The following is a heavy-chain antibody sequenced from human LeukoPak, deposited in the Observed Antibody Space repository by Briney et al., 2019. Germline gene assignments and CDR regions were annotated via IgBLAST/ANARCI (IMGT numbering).Heavy chain of an antibody. J-gene: IGHJ4*02. D-gene: IGHD3-10*01. Sequence: SETPSLTCAVYGDSFSGYYWSWIRQPPGKGLEWIGEINHSGSTNYNPSLKSRVTISVDTSKNQFSLKLKSLTAADTAVYYCAKDGTAGLVYGSGIFDYWGQGTLVTVSS. CDR2: INHSGST. CDR1: GDSFSGYY. V-gene: IGHV4-34*01. CDR3: AKDGTAGLVYGSGIFDY.